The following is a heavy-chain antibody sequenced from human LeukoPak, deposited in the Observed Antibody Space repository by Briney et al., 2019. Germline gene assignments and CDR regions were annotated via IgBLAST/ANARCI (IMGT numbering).Heavy chain of an antibody. CDR1: GFTFSTYS. D-gene: IGHD6-19*01. V-gene: IGHV3-21*04. CDR3: ARGGYSSGWYVAY. CDR2: ISSNNRYI. Sequence: GGSLRLSCAASGFTFSTYSMNWVRQAPGKGLEWVSSISSNNRYIYYADSVKGRFTISRDNAKNSLYLQMNSLRAEDTAVYYCARGGYSSGWYVAYWGQGTLVTVSS. J-gene: IGHJ4*02.